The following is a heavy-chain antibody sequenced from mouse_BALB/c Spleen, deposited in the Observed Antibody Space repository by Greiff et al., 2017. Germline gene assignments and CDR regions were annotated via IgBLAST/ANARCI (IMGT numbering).Heavy chain of an antibody. V-gene: IGHV1-54*01. CDR1: GYAFTNYL. Sequence: QVHVKQSGAELVRPGTSVKVSCKASGYAFTNYLIEWVKQRPGQGLEWIGVINPGSGGTNYNEKFKGKATLTADKSSSTAYMQLSSLTSDDSAVYFCARAKGIYYYGSSYEAMDYWGQGTSVTVSS. D-gene: IGHD1-1*01. CDR3: ARAKGIYYYGSSYEAMDY. J-gene: IGHJ4*01. CDR2: INPGSGGT.